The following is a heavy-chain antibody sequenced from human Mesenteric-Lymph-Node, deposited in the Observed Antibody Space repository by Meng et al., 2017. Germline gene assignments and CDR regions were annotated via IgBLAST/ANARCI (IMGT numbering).Heavy chain of an antibody. CDR2: ISAYNGNT. CDR3: ARRRRIAAAGHHDAFDI. Sequence: ASVKVSCKASGYTFTSYGISWVRQAPGQGLEWMGWISAYNGNTNYAQKLQGRVTMTTDTSTSTAYMELRSLRSDDTAMYYCARRRRIAAAGHHDAFDIWGQGTMVTVSS. V-gene: IGHV1-18*01. D-gene: IGHD6-13*01. J-gene: IGHJ3*02. CDR1: GYTFTSYG.